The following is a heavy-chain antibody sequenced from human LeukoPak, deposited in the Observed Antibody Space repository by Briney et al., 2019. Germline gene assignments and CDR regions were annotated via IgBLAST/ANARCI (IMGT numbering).Heavy chain of an antibody. CDR1: GYTFTGYY. J-gene: IGHJ3*02. V-gene: IGHV1-46*01. Sequence: ASVKVSCKASGYTFTGYYMHWVRQAPGQGLEWMGIIYPSGGSTTYAQKFQGRVTMTRDMSTSTVYMELSSLRSEDTAAYYCAIGYCRGGSCDDEPGDAFDIWGQGTMVAVSS. CDR3: AIGYCRGGSCDDEPGDAFDI. D-gene: IGHD2-15*01. CDR2: IYPSGGST.